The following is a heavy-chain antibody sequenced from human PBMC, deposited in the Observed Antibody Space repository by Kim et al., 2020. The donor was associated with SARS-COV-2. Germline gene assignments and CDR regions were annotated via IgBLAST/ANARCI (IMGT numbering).Heavy chain of an antibody. Sequence: GGSLRLSCAASGFTFSSYGMHWVRQAPGKGLEWVAVIWYDGSNKYYADSVKGRFTISRDNSKNTLYLQMNSLRAEDTAVYYCARDQYSSGWYENWFDPWGQGTLVTVSS. D-gene: IGHD6-19*01. J-gene: IGHJ5*02. CDR3: ARDQYSSGWYENWFDP. V-gene: IGHV3-33*01. CDR1: GFTFSSYG. CDR2: IWYDGSNK.